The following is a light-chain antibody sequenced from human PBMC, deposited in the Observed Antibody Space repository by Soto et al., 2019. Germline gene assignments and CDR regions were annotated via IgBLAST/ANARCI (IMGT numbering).Light chain of an antibody. CDR2: GPS. CDR1: QSVSSNY. Sequence: EIVLTQSPGTLSLSPGERATVSCRASQSVSSNYFAWYQQRPGQAPRLLIYGPSGRATGIPDRSSGSGSGTDFTLTISRLEPEDFAVYYCQQYGDSPLTFGGGTKIEIK. J-gene: IGKJ4*01. CDR3: QQYGDSPLT. V-gene: IGKV3-20*01.